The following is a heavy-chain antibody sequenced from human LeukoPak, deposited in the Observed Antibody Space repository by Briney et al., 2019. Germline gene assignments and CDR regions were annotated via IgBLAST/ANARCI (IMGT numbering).Heavy chain of an antibody. J-gene: IGHJ6*03. CDR2: ISAYNGNT. Sequence: ASVKVSCKASGYTFTSYGISWVRQAPGQGLEWMGWISAYNGNTNYAQKLQGRVTMTTDTSTSTAYMELRSLRSDDTAVYYCARVTNMVRGASRPYYYMDVWGKGTTVTVSS. CDR3: ARVTNMVRGASRPYYYMDV. D-gene: IGHD3-10*01. V-gene: IGHV1-18*01. CDR1: GYTFTSYG.